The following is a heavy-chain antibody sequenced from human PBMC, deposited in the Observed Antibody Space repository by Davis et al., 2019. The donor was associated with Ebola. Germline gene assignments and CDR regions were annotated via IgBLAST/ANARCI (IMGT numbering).Heavy chain of an antibody. D-gene: IGHD3-16*01. CDR3: ARNYDGRTYYNYGMDV. Sequence: AASVKVSCKASGYTFTSYCITWVRQAPGQGLEWMGWINPHNGNTNYAQSVQGRVTMTTDTSTNTAYMEVGSLRSDDTAVYYCARNYDGRTYYNYGMDVWGQGATVTVSS. CDR2: INPHNGNT. CDR1: GYTFTSYC. J-gene: IGHJ6*02. V-gene: IGHV1-18*04.